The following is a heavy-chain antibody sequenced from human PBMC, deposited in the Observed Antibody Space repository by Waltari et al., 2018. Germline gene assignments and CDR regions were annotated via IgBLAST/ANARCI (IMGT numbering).Heavy chain of an antibody. CDR1: GGSFSGYY. V-gene: IGHV4-34*01. D-gene: IGHD1-7*01. J-gene: IGHJ6*02. Sequence: QVQLQQWGAGLLKPSETLSLTCAVYGGSFSGYYWSWIRQPPGKGREWIGEINHSGRTNNNPSLKSRVTISVDTSKNQFSLKLSSVTAADTAVYYCARGKYNWNYLGRYYYYGMDVWGQGTTVTVSS. CDR3: ARGKYNWNYLGRYYYYGMDV. CDR2: INHSGRT.